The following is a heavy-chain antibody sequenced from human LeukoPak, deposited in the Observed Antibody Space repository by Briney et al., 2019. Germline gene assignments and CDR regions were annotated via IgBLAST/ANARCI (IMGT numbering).Heavy chain of an antibody. D-gene: IGHD3-16*02. CDR1: GFTFSSYA. Sequence: GSLRLSCAASGFTFSSYAMTWVRQAPGKGLEWIGEVNLQGGTNYNPSLLRRVAISVDTSANHVSLQMTSVTAADTAVYYCAREGGSYRPLDYSGQGTLVTVSS. CDR2: VNLQGGT. J-gene: IGHJ4*02. CDR3: AREGGSYRPLDY. V-gene: IGHV4-34*01.